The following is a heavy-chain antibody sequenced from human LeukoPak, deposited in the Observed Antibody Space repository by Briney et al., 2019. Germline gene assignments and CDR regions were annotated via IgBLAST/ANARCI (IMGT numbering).Heavy chain of an antibody. CDR1: GGSISNTNW. CDR3: SRENGAFTPFGY. V-gene: IGHV4-4*02. CDR2: ISLTGLT. J-gene: IGHJ4*02. Sequence: SETLSLTCGVSGGSISNTNWWSWVRQPPGQGLEWIGEISLTGLTHYNPSLESRVTVSLDKSKNQLSLNLTSVTAADTAVYYCSRENGAFTPFGYWGQGTLVTVLS. D-gene: IGHD2-8*01.